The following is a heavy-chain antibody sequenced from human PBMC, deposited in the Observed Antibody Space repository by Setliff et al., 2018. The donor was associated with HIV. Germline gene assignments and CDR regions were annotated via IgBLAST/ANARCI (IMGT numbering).Heavy chain of an antibody. J-gene: IGHJ6*03. D-gene: IGHD5-18*01. CDR3: ARRKIERRDTAMVDYYYYYMDV. Sequence: SETLSLTCTVSGDSIRSNFNYWGWIRQPPGKGLEWIGEINYSGSTYYNPSLKSRVTISVDTSKNQFSLKLSSVTAADTAVYYCARRKIERRDTAMVDYYYYYMDVWGKGTTVTVSS. CDR1: GDSIRSNFNY. V-gene: IGHV4-39*01. CDR2: INYSGST.